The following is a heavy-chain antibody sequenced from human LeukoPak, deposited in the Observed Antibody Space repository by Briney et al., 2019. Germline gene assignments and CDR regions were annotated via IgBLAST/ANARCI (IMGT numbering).Heavy chain of an antibody. CDR3: GRHAYGGSPPLS. Sequence: GGSLRLSCAVSGFTLNSNWIHWVRQAPGQGLVWVSRINEDGSGTSYADSVKGRFTVSRDNSKSTVYFQMNSLRAEDTALYYCGRHAYGGSPPLSWGQGTLVTVSS. D-gene: IGHD3-10*01. CDR2: INEDGSGT. CDR1: GFTLNSNW. J-gene: IGHJ4*02. V-gene: IGHV3-74*01.